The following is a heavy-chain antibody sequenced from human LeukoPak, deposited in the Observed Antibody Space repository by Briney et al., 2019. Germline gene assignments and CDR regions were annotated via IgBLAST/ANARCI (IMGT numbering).Heavy chain of an antibody. D-gene: IGHD2-2*01. CDR3: AREHLFDCSSTSCYAFDY. V-gene: IGHV1-8*01. J-gene: IGHJ4*02. Sequence: ASVKVSCKASGYTFTSYDINWVRQATGQGLEWMGWMNPNSGNTGYAQKFQGRVTMTRDTSTSTVYMELSSLRSEDTAVYYCAREHLFDCSSTSCYAFDYWGQGTLVTVSS. CDR1: GYTFTSYD. CDR2: MNPNSGNT.